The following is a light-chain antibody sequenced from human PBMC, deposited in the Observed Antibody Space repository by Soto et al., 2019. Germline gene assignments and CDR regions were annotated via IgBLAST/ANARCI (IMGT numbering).Light chain of an antibody. V-gene: IGLV2-14*03. CDR1: SSDVGGYNY. CDR2: DVS. CDR3: SSYTSSTRGLV. Sequence: QSALTQPASVSGSPGQSITISCTGTSSDVGGYNYVSWYQQQPGKAPKLMIYDVSNRPSGVSNRFSGSKSGNTASLTISGLQAEDEADYYCSSYTSSTRGLVFGGGTKLTVL. J-gene: IGLJ2*01.